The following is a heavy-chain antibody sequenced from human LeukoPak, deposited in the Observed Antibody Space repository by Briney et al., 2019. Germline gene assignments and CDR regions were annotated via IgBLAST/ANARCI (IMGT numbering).Heavy chain of an antibody. CDR3: ARDQDYYYYMDV. CDR1: GYTFTSYG. V-gene: IGHV1-18*01. J-gene: IGHJ6*03. CDR2: ISAYNGNT. Sequence: ASVEVSCKASGYTFTSYGISWVRQAPGQGLEWMGWISAYNGNTNYAQKLQGRVTMTTDTSTSTAYMELRSLRSDDTAVYYCARDQDYYYYMDVWGKETTVTVSS.